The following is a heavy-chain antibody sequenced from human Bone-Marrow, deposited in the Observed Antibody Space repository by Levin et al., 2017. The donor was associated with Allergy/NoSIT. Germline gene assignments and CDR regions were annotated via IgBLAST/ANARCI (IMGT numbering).Heavy chain of an antibody. CDR2: IYSEGNT. Sequence: PGGSLRLSCAASGFSVSNSYINWVRQAPGKGLEWVSVIYSEGNTDYADSVKGRCTISRDNFKNMVYLQLISLRAEDTAVYYCAILDIFGEVDAFDIWGQGTMVTVSS. CDR1: GFSVSNSY. J-gene: IGHJ3*02. D-gene: IGHD3-10*01. CDR3: AILDIFGEVDAFDI. V-gene: IGHV3-53*01.